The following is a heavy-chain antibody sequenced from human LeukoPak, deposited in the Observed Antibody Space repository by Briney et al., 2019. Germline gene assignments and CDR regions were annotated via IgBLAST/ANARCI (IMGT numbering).Heavy chain of an antibody. CDR3: GRDRAVAGTAIDAFDI. V-gene: IGHV1-2*02. CDR1: GYTFTGYY. CDR2: INPNSGGI. J-gene: IGHJ3*02. Sequence: ASVKVSCKASGYTFTGYYIHWVRQAPGQGLEWMGWINPNSGGIKYAQKFQGRVTMTRDTSISTAYMELSRLRSDDTAVYYCGRDRAVAGTAIDAFDIWGHGTMVTVSS. D-gene: IGHD6-19*01.